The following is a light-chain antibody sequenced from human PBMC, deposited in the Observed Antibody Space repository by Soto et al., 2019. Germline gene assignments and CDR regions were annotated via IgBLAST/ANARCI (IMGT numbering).Light chain of an antibody. Sequence: EIVLTQSPVTLSLSPGERATLSCRASQSFSSYLAWYQQKPGQAPRLLIYDASNRVTGIPARFSGSGSGTDFTLTISSLEPEDFAVYYCQQRSNWPPKYTFGQGTKLEIK. CDR3: QQRSNWPPKYT. J-gene: IGKJ2*01. V-gene: IGKV3-11*01. CDR1: QSFSSY. CDR2: DAS.